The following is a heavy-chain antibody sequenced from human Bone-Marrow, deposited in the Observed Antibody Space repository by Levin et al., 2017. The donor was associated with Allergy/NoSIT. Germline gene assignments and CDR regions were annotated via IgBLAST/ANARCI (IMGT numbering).Heavy chain of an antibody. Sequence: SETLSLTCTVSGVSVSNSRYYWGWIRQPPGTGLEWIGTIYYSGSSDYNPSLKSRVTMSLETSRNQFSLNLKSVTAADTAVYYCARLADYVWGSFRTDFDFWGQGTRVSVSS. D-gene: IGHD3-16*02. CDR3: ARLADYVWGSFRTDFDF. CDR2: IYYSGSS. V-gene: IGHV4-39*01. CDR1: GVSVSNSRYY. J-gene: IGHJ4*02.